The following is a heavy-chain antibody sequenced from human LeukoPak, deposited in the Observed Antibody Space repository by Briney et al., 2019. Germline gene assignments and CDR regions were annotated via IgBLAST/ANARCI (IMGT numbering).Heavy chain of an antibody. Sequence: GGSLRLSCAASGFTFSNYWMSWVRQAPGKGPEWVANIKEDGSEKYHVDSVKGRFTVSRDNAKNSLYLQMNSLRAEDTAVYYCARLQKRDSRDYWGQGTLVTVSS. CDR2: IKEDGSEK. D-gene: IGHD5-24*01. CDR3: ARLQKRDSRDY. V-gene: IGHV3-7*02. CDR1: GFTFSNYW. J-gene: IGHJ4*02.